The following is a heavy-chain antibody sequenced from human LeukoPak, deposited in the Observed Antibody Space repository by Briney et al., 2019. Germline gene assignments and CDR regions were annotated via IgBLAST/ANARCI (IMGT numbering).Heavy chain of an antibody. CDR2: FERGGHT. CDR3: AKGDTDCTCPGY. J-gene: IGHJ4*02. Sequence: GGSLRLSCAASGFIVSSSYMSWVRQTPGKGLEWVSTFERGGHTAYADSVKGRFTISRDFSENTIYLQMNSLRVEDTAVYYCAKGDTDCTCPGYWGQGTLVTVSS. CDR1: GFIVSSSY. V-gene: IGHV3-53*01. D-gene: IGHD2-21*02.